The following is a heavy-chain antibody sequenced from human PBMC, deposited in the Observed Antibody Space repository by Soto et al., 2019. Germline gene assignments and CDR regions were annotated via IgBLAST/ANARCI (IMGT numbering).Heavy chain of an antibody. CDR2: IYYSGST. CDR1: GGSISSSAHY. V-gene: IGHV4-39*07. J-gene: IGHJ6*02. Sequence: SETLSLTCTVSGGSISSSAHYWGWIRQPPGKGLDWIGIIYYSGSTNYNPSLKSRVTISVDTSKNQFSLKLSSVTAADTAVYYCARLVAGGPYYYYYYGMDVWGQGTTVTVSS. D-gene: IGHD6-19*01. CDR3: ARLVAGGPYYYYYYGMDV.